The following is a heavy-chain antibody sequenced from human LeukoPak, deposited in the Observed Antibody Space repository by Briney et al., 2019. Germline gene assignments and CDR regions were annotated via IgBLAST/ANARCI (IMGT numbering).Heavy chain of an antibody. CDR3: ARLSAVPGGYYYYMDV. Sequence: SETLSLTCTVSGGSISSGSYYWGWIRQPPGKGLEWIGYIYHSGSTYYNPSLKSRVTISVDRSKNQFSLKLSSVTAADTAVYYCARLSAVPGGYYYYMDVWGKGTTVTVSS. D-gene: IGHD2/OR15-2a*01. CDR2: IYHSGST. J-gene: IGHJ6*03. V-gene: IGHV4-30-2*01. CDR1: GGSISSGSYY.